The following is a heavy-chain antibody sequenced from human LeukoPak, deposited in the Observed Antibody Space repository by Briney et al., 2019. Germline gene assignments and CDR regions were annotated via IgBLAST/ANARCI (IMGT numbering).Heavy chain of an antibody. CDR2: ISASGVST. V-gene: IGHV3-23*01. Sequence: VRXAXXKGLEWVSFISASGVSTYYAGSVKGRFTISRDNSKNTLFLQMSSLRAEDTAIYYCAKDLGDSGGYNPFDFWGQGTLVTVSS. D-gene: IGHD3-22*01. CDR3: AKDLGDSGGYNPFDF. J-gene: IGHJ4*02.